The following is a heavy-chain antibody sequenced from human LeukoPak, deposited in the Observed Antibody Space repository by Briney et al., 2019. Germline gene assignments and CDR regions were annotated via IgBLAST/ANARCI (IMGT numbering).Heavy chain of an antibody. CDR2: INQEGSEK. CDR1: GINFRGYW. CDR3: ARERDGRFFDY. D-gene: IGHD5-24*01. Sequence: GGSLRLSCAVSGINFRGYWMAWVRQTPGKGLEWVANINQEGSEKYFVDSVRGRFTISRDNAKNSLHLQMNTLRAEDTAVYYCARERDGRFFDYWGQGTLVTVSS. V-gene: IGHV3-7*01. J-gene: IGHJ4*02.